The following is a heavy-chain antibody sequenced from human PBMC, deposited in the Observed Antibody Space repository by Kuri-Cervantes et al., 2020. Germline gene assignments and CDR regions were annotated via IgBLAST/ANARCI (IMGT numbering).Heavy chain of an antibody. D-gene: IGHD7-27*01. CDR1: GFTFSSYA. CDR3: ARNWGYLDY. CDR2: ISYDGSNK. J-gene: IGHJ4*02. Sequence: GESLKISCAASGFTFSSYAMHWVRQAPGTGLEWVAVISYDGSNKYYADSVKGRFTITRDNSKNTLYLQMNSLKVEDTAVYYCARNWGYLDYWGQGILVTVSS. V-gene: IGHV3-30*14.